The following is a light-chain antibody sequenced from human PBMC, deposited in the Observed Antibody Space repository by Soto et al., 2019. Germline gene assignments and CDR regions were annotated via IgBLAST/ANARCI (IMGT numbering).Light chain of an antibody. Sequence: QSVLTQPASVSGSPGQSVTISCTGTSSDVGDYNYVSWYQQLPGEAPKLIIYGVTDRPSGVSNRFSGSKSGNTASLTVSGLQAEDEGDYYCSSYAGDNIFLFGTGTKVTVL. CDR3: SSYAGDNIFL. CDR2: GVT. J-gene: IGLJ1*01. V-gene: IGLV2-14*01. CDR1: SSDVGDYNY.